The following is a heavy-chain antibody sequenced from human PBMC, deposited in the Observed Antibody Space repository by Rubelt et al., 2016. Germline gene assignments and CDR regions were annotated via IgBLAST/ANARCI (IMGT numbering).Heavy chain of an antibody. CDR2: MYNSGST. CDR3: ARDGPTESPC. V-gene: IGHV4-61*03. D-gene: IGHD4-11*01. J-gene: IGHJ4*02. CDR1: GGSVSSTGYY. Sequence: QVQLQESGPGLVKPSETLSLTCTVSGGSVSSTGYYWSWIRQPPGKGLEWIGYMYNSGSTDYNPSLKSRVTISVDTSKNHFSLTLSSVTAADPAVYYLARDGPTESPCWGQGTLVTVSS.